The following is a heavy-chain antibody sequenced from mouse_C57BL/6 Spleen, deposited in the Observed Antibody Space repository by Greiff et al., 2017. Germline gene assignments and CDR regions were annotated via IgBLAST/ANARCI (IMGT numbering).Heavy chain of an antibody. J-gene: IGHJ1*03. CDR1: GYAFTNYW. CDR3: ARNDYDWYFDG. V-gene: IGHV1-54*01. Sequence: QVQLQQSGAELVRPGASVKLSCKASGYAFTNYWIEWVKQRPGQGLDWIGVINPGSGGTNYNKKFKGKATLTAEKSSSTAYKQLSSLTSEDSAVYFCARNDYDWYFDGWGTGTTVTVSS. D-gene: IGHD2-4*01. CDR2: INPGSGGT.